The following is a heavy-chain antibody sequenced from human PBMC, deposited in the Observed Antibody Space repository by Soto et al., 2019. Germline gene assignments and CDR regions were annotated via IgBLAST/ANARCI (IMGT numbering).Heavy chain of an antibody. D-gene: IGHD3-3*01. CDR1: GFTFSGSA. J-gene: IGHJ4*02. CDR2: IRSKANSYAT. V-gene: IGHV3-73*01. Sequence: GGSLRLSCAASGFTFSGSAMHWVRQASGKGLEWVGRIRSKANSYATAYAASVKGRFTISRDDSKNTAYLQMNSLKTEDTAVYYCTSMYYDFWSGYYTDFDYWGQGTLVTVSS. CDR3: TSMYYDFWSGYYTDFDY.